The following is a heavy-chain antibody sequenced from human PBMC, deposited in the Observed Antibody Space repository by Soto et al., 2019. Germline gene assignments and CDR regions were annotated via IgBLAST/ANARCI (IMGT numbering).Heavy chain of an antibody. D-gene: IGHD3-9*01. Sequence: QVQVVQSGAEVKKPGASVKVSCKASGYNFTNYGVTWVRQAPGQGLEWMGRISGYNGNTNYAQKFQGRVTMTTDTSTSTAYMELRSLRSDDTAVYYCARVVPNDLLPDSYWYFDLWGRGTLVTVSS. CDR1: GYNFTNYG. CDR2: ISGYNGNT. CDR3: ARVVPNDLLPDSYWYFDL. J-gene: IGHJ2*01. V-gene: IGHV1-18*01.